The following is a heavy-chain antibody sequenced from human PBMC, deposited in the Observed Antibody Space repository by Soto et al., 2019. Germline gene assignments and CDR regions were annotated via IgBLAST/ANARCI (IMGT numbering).Heavy chain of an antibody. CDR2: ISGSGGST. Sequence: GGSLRLSCAASGFTFSSYAMSWVRQAPGKGLEWVSAISGSGGSTYYADSVKGRFTISRDNSKNTLYLQMNSLRAEDTAVYYCAKDLNHYYGSGSYLDYWGQGTLVTVSS. CDR1: GFTFSSYA. D-gene: IGHD3-10*01. V-gene: IGHV3-23*01. CDR3: AKDLNHYYGSGSYLDY. J-gene: IGHJ4*02.